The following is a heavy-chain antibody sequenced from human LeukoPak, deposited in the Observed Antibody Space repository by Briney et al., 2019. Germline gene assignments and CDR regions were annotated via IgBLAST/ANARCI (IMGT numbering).Heavy chain of an antibody. D-gene: IGHD1-7*01. CDR2: ISGSGGST. V-gene: IGHV3-23*01. CDR1: GFTFRSYA. J-gene: IGHJ4*02. Sequence: GGSLRLSXAASGFTFRSYAMSWVRQAPGKGLEWVSAISGSGGSTYYADSVKGRFTISRDNSKNTLYLQMNSLRAEDTAVYYCQASRSITGTTDFDYWGQGTLVTVSS. CDR3: QASRSITGTTDFDY.